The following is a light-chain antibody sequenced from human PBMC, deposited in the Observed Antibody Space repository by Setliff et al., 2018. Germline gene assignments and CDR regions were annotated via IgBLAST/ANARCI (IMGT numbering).Light chain of an antibody. CDR3: SSYTSSSTLVV. CDR1: SRDVGYYNL. CDR2: DFK. J-gene: IGLJ2*01. V-gene: IGLV2-14*02. Sequence: QSALTQPASVSGSPGQSITISCTGTSRDVGYYNLVSWYQQHPGKAPKVILYDFKTRPSGVSDRFSGSKSGNTASLTISGLQAEDEADYYCSSYTSSSTLVVFGGGTKVTVL.